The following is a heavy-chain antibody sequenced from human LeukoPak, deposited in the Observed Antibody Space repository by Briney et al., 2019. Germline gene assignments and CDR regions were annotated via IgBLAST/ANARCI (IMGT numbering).Heavy chain of an antibody. Sequence: PSETLSLTCTVSGGSISSSTYYWGWIRQPPGKGLEWIGSVYYSGSTYSNPSLKSRVTVSVDTSKSQFSLKLNSVTAADTAVYYCARQEQQLGYFDSWGQGTLVTVSS. CDR1: GGSISSSTYY. CDR2: VYYSGST. D-gene: IGHD6-13*01. CDR3: ARQEQQLGYFDS. J-gene: IGHJ4*02. V-gene: IGHV4-39*01.